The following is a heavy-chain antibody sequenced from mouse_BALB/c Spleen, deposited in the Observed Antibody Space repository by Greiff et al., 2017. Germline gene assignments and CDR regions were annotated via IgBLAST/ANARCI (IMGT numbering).Heavy chain of an antibody. CDR1: GYSITSDYA. J-gene: IGHJ2*01. Sequence: DVQLQESGPGLVKPSQSLSLTCTVTGYSITSDYAWNWIRQFPGNKLEWMGYISYSGSTSYNPSLKSRISITRDTSKNQFFLQLNSVTTEDTATYYCARAGTYYFDYWGQGTTLTVSS. V-gene: IGHV3-2*02. D-gene: IGHD4-1*01. CDR3: ARAGTYYFDY. CDR2: ISYSGST.